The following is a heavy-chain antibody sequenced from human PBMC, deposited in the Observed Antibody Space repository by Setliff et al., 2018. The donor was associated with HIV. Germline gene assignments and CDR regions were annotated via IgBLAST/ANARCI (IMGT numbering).Heavy chain of an antibody. V-gene: IGHV4-31*03. CDR2: IYYSGST. CDR1: GGSISSGDYY. D-gene: IGHD3-10*01. J-gene: IGHJ4*02. Sequence: SETLSLTCTVSGGSISSGDYYWSWIRQHPGKGLEWIGYIYYSGSTYYNPSLKSRVTISVDTSKNQFSLKLNSVTAADTAVYYCARAKSLVRGVNYFDYWGQGTLVTVSS. CDR3: ARAKSLVRGVNYFDY.